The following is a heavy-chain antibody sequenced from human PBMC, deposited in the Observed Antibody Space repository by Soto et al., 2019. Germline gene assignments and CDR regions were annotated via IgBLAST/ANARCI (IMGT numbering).Heavy chain of an antibody. V-gene: IGHV1-69*13. D-gene: IGHD2-2*01. J-gene: IGHJ6*02. CDR1: GGTFSSYA. CDR3: ARKSCSSTSCYYYGMDV. CDR2: IIPIFGTA. Sequence: SVKVSCKASGGTFSSYAISWVRQAPGQGLEWMGGIIPIFGTANYAQKFQGRVTITADESTSTAYMELSSLRSEDTAVYYCARKSCSSTSCYYYGMDVWGQGTTVTVSS.